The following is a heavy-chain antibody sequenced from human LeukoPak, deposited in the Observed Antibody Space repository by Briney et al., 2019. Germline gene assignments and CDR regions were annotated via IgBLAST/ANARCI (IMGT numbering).Heavy chain of an antibody. CDR1: GGSISSYY. V-gene: IGHV4-59*08. J-gene: IGHJ3*02. Sequence: SETLSLTCTVPGGSISSYYWSWIRQPPGKGLEWIGYIYYSGSTNYNPSLKSRVTISVDTSKNQFSLKLSSVTAADTAVYYCARHAKTYYYGSGSQDYDAFDIWGQGTMVTVSS. CDR2: IYYSGST. CDR3: ARHAKTYYYGSGSQDYDAFDI. D-gene: IGHD3-10*01.